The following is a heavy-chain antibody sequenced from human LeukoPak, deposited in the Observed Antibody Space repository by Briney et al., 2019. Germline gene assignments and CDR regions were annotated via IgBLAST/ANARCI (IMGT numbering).Heavy chain of an antibody. V-gene: IGHV3-11*01. J-gene: IGHJ6*02. CDR1: GFTFSDYY. CDR3: ARDSSSSSSIYYYGMDV. Sequence: GGSLRLSCAASGFTFSDYYMSWIRQAPGKGLEWVSYISSSGSTIYYADYVKGRFTISRDNAKNSLYLQMNSLRAEDTAVYYCARDSSSSSSIYYYGMDVWGQGTTVTVSS. CDR2: ISSSGSTI. D-gene: IGHD6-6*01.